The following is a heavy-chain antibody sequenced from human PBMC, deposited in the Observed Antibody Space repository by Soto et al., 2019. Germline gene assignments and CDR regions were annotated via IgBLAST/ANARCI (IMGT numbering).Heavy chain of an antibody. CDR3: ARQPSRYCSSTSCYVQGRGNWFDP. J-gene: IGHJ5*02. D-gene: IGHD2-2*01. Sequence: PSETLSLTCNVSGSPISSYYWSWIRQPPGKGLEWIGYIYYSGSTNYNPSLKSRVTISVDTSKNQFSLKLSSVTAADTAVYYCARQPSRYCSSTSCYVQGRGNWFDPWGQGTLVTVSS. CDR1: GSPISSYY. CDR2: IYYSGST. V-gene: IGHV4-59*08.